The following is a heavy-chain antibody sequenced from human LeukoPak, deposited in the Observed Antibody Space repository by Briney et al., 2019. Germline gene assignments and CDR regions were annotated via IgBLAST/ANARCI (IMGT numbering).Heavy chain of an antibody. CDR2: MNPNSGNT. D-gene: IGHD2-2*01. CDR3: ARAATLGYCSSTSCQLYYYYYYGMDV. J-gene: IGHJ6*02. CDR1: GYTLTSYD. Sequence: GASVKVSCKASGYTLTSYDINWVRQATGQGLEWMGWMNPNSGNTGYAQKFQGRVTMTRNTSISTAYMELSSLRSEDTAVYYCARAATLGYCSSTSCQLYYYYYYGMDVWGQGTTVTVSS. V-gene: IGHV1-8*01.